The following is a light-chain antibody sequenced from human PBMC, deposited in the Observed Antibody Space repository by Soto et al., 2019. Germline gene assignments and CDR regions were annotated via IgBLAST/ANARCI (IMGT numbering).Light chain of an antibody. CDR1: QSISSW. J-gene: IGKJ4*01. Sequence: EIQMTQSPSTLSASVGDGVTITCRASQSISSWLAWYQQKPGKAPKLLIYDASSLESGVPSRFSGSGSGTEFTLTISSLQPDDFATYYCQQYNSYPLTFGGGTKLEIK. CDR2: DAS. V-gene: IGKV1-5*01. CDR3: QQYNSYPLT.